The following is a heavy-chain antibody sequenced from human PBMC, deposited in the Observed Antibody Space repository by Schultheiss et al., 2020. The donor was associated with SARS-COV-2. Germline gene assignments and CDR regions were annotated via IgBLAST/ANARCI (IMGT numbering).Heavy chain of an antibody. J-gene: IGHJ1*01. CDR3: ASTSDIVVAVATT. D-gene: IGHD2-15*01. CDR2: IYYSGST. CDR1: GGSISSGGYY. Sequence: SETLSLTCTVSGGSISSGGYYWSWIRQHPGKGLEWIGYIYYSGSTYYNPSLKSRVTISADTSKNQFSLKLNSVAATDTAVYYCASTSDIVVAVATTWGQGTLVTVSS. V-gene: IGHV4-31*03.